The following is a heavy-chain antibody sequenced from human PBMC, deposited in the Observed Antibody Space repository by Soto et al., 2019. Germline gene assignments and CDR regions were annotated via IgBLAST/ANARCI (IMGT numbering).Heavy chain of an antibody. CDR1: GFTFSSYW. V-gene: IGHV3-7*01. CDR3: AGTTISPQYEYYGMDV. Sequence: GSLRLSCAASGFTFSSYWMCWVRQAPGKGLEWVANIKQDGSEKYYVDSVKGRFTISRDNAKHSLYLQMNSLRAEDTAVYDCAGTTISPQYEYYGMDVWGQGTKVTV. D-gene: IGHD3-9*01. J-gene: IGHJ6*02. CDR2: IKQDGSEK.